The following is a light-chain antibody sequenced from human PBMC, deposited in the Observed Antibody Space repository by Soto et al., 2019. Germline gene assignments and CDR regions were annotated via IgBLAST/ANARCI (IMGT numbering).Light chain of an antibody. J-gene: IGKJ1*01. Sequence: EIVMTQSPAALSVSPGERAALSCRASQSLTRNLAWYQQKPGQAPRLLMYEASTRATGIPARFSGSGSGTDFTLTISSLEPEDFAVYYCQQRSNWPWTFGQGTKVDIK. CDR3: QQRSNWPWT. CDR1: QSLTRN. V-gene: IGKV3-11*01. CDR2: EAS.